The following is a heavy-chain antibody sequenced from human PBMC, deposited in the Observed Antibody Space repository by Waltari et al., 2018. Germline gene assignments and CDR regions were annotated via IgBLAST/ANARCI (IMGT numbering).Heavy chain of an antibody. V-gene: IGHV3-23*04. CDR2: ISGSGGST. CDR1: GFTFSSYA. J-gene: IGHJ3*02. Sequence: EVQLVESGGGLVQPGGSLRLSCAASGFTFSSYAMTWVRQAPGKGLEWVSAISGSGGSTYYADSVKGRFTISRDNSKNTLYLQMNSLRAEDTAVYYCANPYGSGPHAFDIWGQGTMVTVSS. D-gene: IGHD3-10*01. CDR3: ANPYGSGPHAFDI.